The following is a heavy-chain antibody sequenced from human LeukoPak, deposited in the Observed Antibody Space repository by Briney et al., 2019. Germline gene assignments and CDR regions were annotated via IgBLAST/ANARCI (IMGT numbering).Heavy chain of an antibody. J-gene: IGHJ4*02. CDR3: PRGAYGRGDCYSLFDY. CDR1: GFTFSSYS. CDR2: ISSSSSYI. V-gene: IGHV3-21*01. D-gene: IGHD2-21*02. Sequence: GGSLRLSCAASGFTFSSYSMNWVRQAPGKGLEWVSSISSSSSYIYYADSVKGRFTISRDNAKDSLYLQMNSLRAEDAAVYYCPRGAYGRGDCYSLFDYWGQGTLVTVSS.